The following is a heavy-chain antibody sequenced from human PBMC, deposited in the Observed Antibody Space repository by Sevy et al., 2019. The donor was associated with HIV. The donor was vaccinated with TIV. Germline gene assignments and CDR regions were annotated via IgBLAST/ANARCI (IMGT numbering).Heavy chain of an antibody. D-gene: IGHD4-4*01. J-gene: IGHJ6*03. CDR3: ARGYDHSNQYYYYYYMDV. V-gene: IGHV4-39*02. Sequence: SETLSLTCTVSAGSISSGSYYWGWIRQSPGKGLEWIGTISYSGTTYYNPSLKSRVTISADTSKNQFSLNLSSVTAAYTAIYYCARGYDHSNQYYYYYYMDVWGKGTTVTVSS. CDR1: AGSISSGSYY. CDR2: ISYSGTT.